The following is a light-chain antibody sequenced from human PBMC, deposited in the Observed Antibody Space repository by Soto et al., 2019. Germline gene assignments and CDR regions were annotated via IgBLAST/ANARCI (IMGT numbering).Light chain of an antibody. V-gene: IGKV3-20*01. Sequence: EIVLTQSPGTLSLSPGERATLSCRASQSVSSSHLAWYQQKPGQAPRLLIYDTSNRATAIPGRFSGSGSGKEFTLTISRVEPEDFAVYYCQQYGTSPPITFGQGTRLEIK. CDR3: QQYGTSPPIT. J-gene: IGKJ5*01. CDR2: DTS. CDR1: QSVSSSH.